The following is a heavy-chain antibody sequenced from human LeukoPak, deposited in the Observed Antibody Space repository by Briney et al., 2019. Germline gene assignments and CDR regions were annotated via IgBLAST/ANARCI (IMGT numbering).Heavy chain of an antibody. V-gene: IGHV1-2*02. CDR2: INPNSGDT. J-gene: IGHJ4*02. D-gene: IGHD3-10*02. CDR1: GYTFTDYY. CDR3: ARDGTMSTRAPGGVPDY. Sequence: ASVKVSCKASGYTFTDYYMHWVRQAPGQGLEWMGWINPNSGDTYYAPKFQGRVTMTRDTSISTAYMELSRLRSDDTAVYYCARDGTMSTRAPGGVPDYWGQGTLVTVSS.